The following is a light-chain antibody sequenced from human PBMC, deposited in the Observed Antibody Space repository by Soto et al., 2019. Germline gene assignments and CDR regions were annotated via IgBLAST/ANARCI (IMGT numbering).Light chain of an antibody. CDR2: GNS. CDR1: SSNIGAGYD. CDR3: HSYDSSLSAVV. V-gene: IGLV1-40*01. Sequence: QSVLTQPPSVSGAPGQRVTISCTGSSSNIGAGYDVHWYQQLPGTAPKLLIYGNSNRPSGVPDRFSVSKSGTSASLAITGLQAEDEADYYCHSYDSSLSAVVFGGGTKLTVL. J-gene: IGLJ2*01.